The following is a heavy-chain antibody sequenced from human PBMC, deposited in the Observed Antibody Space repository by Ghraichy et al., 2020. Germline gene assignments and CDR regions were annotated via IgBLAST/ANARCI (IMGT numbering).Heavy chain of an antibody. CDR2: TYYKSKWYN. V-gene: IGHV6-1*01. CDR1: GDSVSSNSAA. D-gene: IGHD1-26*01. Sequence: ISGDSVSSNSAAWSWIRQSPSRGLEWLGRTYYKSKWYNDYALSVKSRITINPDASKNQFSLQLNSVTPEDTAVYYCARGVGKGAFDIWGQGTMVTVSS. J-gene: IGHJ3*02. CDR3: ARGVGKGAFDI.